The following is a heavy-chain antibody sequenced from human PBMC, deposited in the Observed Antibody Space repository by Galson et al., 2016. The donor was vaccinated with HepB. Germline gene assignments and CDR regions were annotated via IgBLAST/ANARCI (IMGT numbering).Heavy chain of an antibody. D-gene: IGHD3-16*01. V-gene: IGHV3-48*02. Sequence: SLRLSCAASGFTFSSYSMNWVRQGPGKGLEWVSYSTSSSRSIFYADSVKGRFTMSRDNGKNTVYLQMSSLSDEDTAVYYCAGKGGGRYGMDVWGRGTTVTVSS. J-gene: IGHJ6*02. CDR1: GFTFSSYS. CDR2: STSSSRSI. CDR3: AGKGGGRYGMDV.